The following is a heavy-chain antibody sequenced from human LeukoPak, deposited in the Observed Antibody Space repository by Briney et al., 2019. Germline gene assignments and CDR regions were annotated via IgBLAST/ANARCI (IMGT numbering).Heavy chain of an antibody. D-gene: IGHD5-12*01. CDR3: ARARLSSGYVRFDP. CDR2: IYYSGST. V-gene: IGHV4-30-4*01. J-gene: IGHJ5*02. Sequence: PSETLSLTCTVSGGSISSGDYYWSWIRQPPGTGLEWIGYIYYSGSTYYNPSLKSRVTISVDTSKNQFSLKLSSVTAADTAVYYCARARLSSGYVRFDPWGQGTLVTVSS. CDR1: GGSISSGDYY.